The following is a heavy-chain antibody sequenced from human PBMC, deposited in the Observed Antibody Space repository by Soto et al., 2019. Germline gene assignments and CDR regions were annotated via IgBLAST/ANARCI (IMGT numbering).Heavy chain of an antibody. CDR2: IYYSGST. V-gene: IGHV4-59*08. CDR1: GGSISSYY. Sequence: QVQLQESGPGLVKPSETLSLTCTVSGGSISSYYWSWIRQPPGKGLEWIGYIYYSGSTNSNPSLKSRVTISVDTSKNQFSLRLSSVTAADTAVYYCAGYYGSGTWFDPWGQGTLVTVSS. D-gene: IGHD3-10*01. CDR3: AGYYGSGTWFDP. J-gene: IGHJ5*02.